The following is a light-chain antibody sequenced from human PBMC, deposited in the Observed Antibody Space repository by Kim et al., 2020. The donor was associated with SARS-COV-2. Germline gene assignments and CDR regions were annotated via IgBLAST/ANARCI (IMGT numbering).Light chain of an antibody. CDR3: ETWDSNTRV. J-gene: IGLJ3*02. CDR1: SGHSSYI. V-gene: IGLV4-60*03. CDR2: LEGSGNS. Sequence: QPVLTQSSSASASLGSSVKLTCTLSSGHSSYIIAWHQQQPGKAPRYLMKLEGSGNSNKGSGVPDRFSGSSSGADRYLTISNLQSEDEADYYRETWDSNTRVFGGGTQLTVL.